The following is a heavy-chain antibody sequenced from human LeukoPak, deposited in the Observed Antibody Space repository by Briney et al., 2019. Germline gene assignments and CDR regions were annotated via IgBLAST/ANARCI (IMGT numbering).Heavy chain of an antibody. CDR3: ARISAGRYGMDV. Sequence: SETLSLTCAVYGGSFSGYYWSWIRQPPGKGLEWIGEINHSGSTYYNPSLKSRVTISSDTSKNQFSLKVSSVTAADTAVYYCARISAGRYGMDVWGQGTTVTVSS. V-gene: IGHV4-34*09. D-gene: IGHD6-6*01. CDR2: INHSGST. J-gene: IGHJ6*02. CDR1: GGSFSGYY.